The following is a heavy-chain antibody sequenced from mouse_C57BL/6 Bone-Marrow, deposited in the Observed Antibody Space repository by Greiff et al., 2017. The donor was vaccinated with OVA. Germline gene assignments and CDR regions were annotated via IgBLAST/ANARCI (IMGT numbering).Heavy chain of an antibody. Sequence: EVKLVESGAELVRPGASVKLSCTASGFNIKDYYMHWVKQRPEQGLEWIGRIDPEDGDSESAPKFQGKATMTADTSSNTAYLQISGLTSEDTAVYYCATRTVVAHFDYWGQGTTLTVSS. J-gene: IGHJ2*01. CDR3: ATRTVVAHFDY. D-gene: IGHD1-1*01. V-gene: IGHV14-1*01. CDR2: IDPEDGDS. CDR1: GFNIKDYY.